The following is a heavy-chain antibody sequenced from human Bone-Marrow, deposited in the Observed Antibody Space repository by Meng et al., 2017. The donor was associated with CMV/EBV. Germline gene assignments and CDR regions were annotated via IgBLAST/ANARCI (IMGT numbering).Heavy chain of an antibody. CDR2: IWSDGTTK. D-gene: IGHD3-3*01. V-gene: IGHV3-33*06. J-gene: IGHJ4*02. Sequence: GESLKISCTASGFTFSKYGMHWVRQAPGKGLGWVAVIWSDGTTKYYADSVKGRFTISRDDSKSTLYLHMSSLRAEDTAVYYGAKSVDLWSGYLDYWGQGALVTVYS. CDR3: AKSVDLWSGYLDY. CDR1: GFTFSKYG.